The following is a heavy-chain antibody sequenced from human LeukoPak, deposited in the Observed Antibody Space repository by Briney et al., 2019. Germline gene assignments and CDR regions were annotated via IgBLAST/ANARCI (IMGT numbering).Heavy chain of an antibody. Sequence: GGSLRLSCTFSGFNFRDYYMSWIRQAPGMGLEWVSYITASGRSTYVADSLKDRFTISRDNANKSLYLHMTDLRVEDTATYFCARGRDGYKHWGLGTLVTVSS. CDR2: ITASGRST. D-gene: IGHD5-24*01. J-gene: IGHJ4*02. CDR3: ARGRDGYKH. V-gene: IGHV3-11*01. CDR1: GFNFRDYY.